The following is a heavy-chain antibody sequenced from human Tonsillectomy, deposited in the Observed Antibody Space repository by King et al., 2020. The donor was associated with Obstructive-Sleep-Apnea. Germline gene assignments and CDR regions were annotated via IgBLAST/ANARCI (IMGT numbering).Heavy chain of an antibody. Sequence: VQLVESGGGLVKPGGSLRLSCAASGFTFSNAWMSWVRQAQGKGLEWVGRIKSKTDGGTTEYAAPLKGRFTISRDDSKKTLYLQMNSLKTEDTAVYYCTTKYGSGSYYKGDYWGQGTLVTVSS. V-gene: IGHV3-15*01. CDR3: TTKYGSGSYYKGDY. CDR2: IKSKTDGGTT. J-gene: IGHJ4*02. CDR1: GFTFSNAW. D-gene: IGHD3-10*01.